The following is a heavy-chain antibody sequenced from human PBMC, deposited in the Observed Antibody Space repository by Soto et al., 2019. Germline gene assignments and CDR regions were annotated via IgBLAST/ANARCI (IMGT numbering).Heavy chain of an antibody. Sequence: ASVKVSCKASGYTFTGYYMHWVRQAPGQGLEWMGWINPNSGGTNYAQKFQGWVTMTRDTSISTAYMELSRLRSDDTAVYYCARDYRQWRYYYGLDVWGQGTTVTVSS. V-gene: IGHV1-2*04. CDR1: GYTFTGYY. CDR2: INPNSGGT. J-gene: IGHJ6*02. CDR3: ARDYRQWRYYYGLDV. D-gene: IGHD6-19*01.